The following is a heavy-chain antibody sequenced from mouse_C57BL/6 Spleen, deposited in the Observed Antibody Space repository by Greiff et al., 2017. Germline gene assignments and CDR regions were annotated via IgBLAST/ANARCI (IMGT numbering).Heavy chain of an antibody. V-gene: IGHV3-6*01. D-gene: IGHD2-2*01. Sequence: EVKLVESGPGLVKPSQSLSLTCSVTGYSITSGYYWNWIRQFPGNKLEWMGYISYDGSNNYNPSLKNRISITRDTSKNQFFLKLNSVTTEDTATYYCARDRGLTGYFDYWGQGTTLTVSS. J-gene: IGHJ2*01. CDR2: ISYDGSN. CDR1: GYSITSGYY. CDR3: ARDRGLTGYFDY.